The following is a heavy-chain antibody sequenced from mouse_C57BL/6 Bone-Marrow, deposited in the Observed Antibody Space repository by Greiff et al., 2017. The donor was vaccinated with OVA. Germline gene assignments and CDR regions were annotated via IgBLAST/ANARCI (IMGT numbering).Heavy chain of an antibody. J-gene: IGHJ4*01. Sequence: QVQLQQSGAELVRPGASVTLSCKASGYTFTDYEMHWVKQTPVHGLEWIGANDTETGGTAYNQKFKGKAILTADKSSSTAYMRTRSLTSENSAVYYCTRDYSNCYALDYWGQGTAVTVTS. CDR3: TRDYSNCYALDY. CDR2: NDTETGGT. CDR1: GYTFTDYE. D-gene: IGHD2-5*01. V-gene: IGHV1-15*01.